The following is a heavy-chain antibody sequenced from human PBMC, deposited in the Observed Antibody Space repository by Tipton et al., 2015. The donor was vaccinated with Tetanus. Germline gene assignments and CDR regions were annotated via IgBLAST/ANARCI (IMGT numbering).Heavy chain of an antibody. D-gene: IGHD3-3*01. J-gene: IGHJ3*02. CDR1: GFTFSSYD. CDR3: ARGSSEELTIFGGRGAAFDI. CDR2: IGTAGDT. Sequence: SLRLSCAASGFTFSSYDMHWVRQATGKGLEWVSAIGTAGDTYYPGSVKGRFTISRENAKNSLYLQMNSLRAGDTAVYYCARGSSEELTIFGGRGAAFDIWGQGTMVTVSS. V-gene: IGHV3-13*01.